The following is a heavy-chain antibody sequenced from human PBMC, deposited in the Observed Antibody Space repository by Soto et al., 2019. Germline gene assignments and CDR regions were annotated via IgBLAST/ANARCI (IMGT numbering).Heavy chain of an antibody. V-gene: IGHV2-5*02. J-gene: IGHJ5*02. Sequence: QITLKESGPPLVRPTQTLTLTCTFSGFSLSTTGAGVGWIRQPPGKALEWLALIYWDDDKRYSPYLKSRRTITKDDSKYEVSLTMPSMDPVDTTTYYCAQRLRAYGLGRERANEFDPWGQGSLVKVPS. CDR3: AQRLRAYGLGRERANEFDP. CDR2: IYWDDDK. D-gene: IGHD3-10*01. CDR1: GFSLSTTGAG.